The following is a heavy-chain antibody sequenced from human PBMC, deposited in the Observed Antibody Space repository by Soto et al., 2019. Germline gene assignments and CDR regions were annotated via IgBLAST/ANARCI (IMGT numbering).Heavy chain of an antibody. CDR3: ASGFGSGHFDY. CDR1: GGTFSSYT. V-gene: IGHV1-69*02. D-gene: IGHD3-10*01. Sequence: QVQLVQSGAEVKKPGSSVKVSCKASGGTFSSYTISWVRQAPGQGLEWMGRIIPILGIANYAQKFQGRVTXTXXKSTSTAYMELSSLRSEDTAVYYCASGFGSGHFDYWGQGTLVTVSS. J-gene: IGHJ4*02. CDR2: IIPILGIA.